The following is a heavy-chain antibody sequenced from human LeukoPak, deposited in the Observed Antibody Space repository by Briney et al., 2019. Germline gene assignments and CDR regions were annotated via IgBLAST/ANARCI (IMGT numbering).Heavy chain of an antibody. V-gene: IGHV1-18*04. J-gene: IGHJ4*02. CDR3: ARDVNYDILTGYLTVHFDY. Sequence: PSVKASCKAAGYTFTSYGISWVRQAPGQGLEWMGWISAYNGNTNYAQKLQGRVTLTTDTSTSTAYMELRSLRSDDTAVYYCARDVNYDILTGYLTVHFDYWGQGTLVTVSS. D-gene: IGHD3-9*01. CDR1: GYTFTSYG. CDR2: ISAYNGNT.